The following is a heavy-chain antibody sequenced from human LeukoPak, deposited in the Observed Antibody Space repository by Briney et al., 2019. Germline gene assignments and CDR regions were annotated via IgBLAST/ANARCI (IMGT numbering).Heavy chain of an antibody. V-gene: IGHV3-21*01. CDR2: ISSSSSYI. CDR1: GFTFSSYS. D-gene: IGHD3-10*01. Sequence: GGSLRLSCAASGFTFSSYSMNRVRQAPGKGLEWVSSISSSSSYIYYADSVKGRFTISRDNAKNSLYLQMNSLRAEDTAVYYCARDFEGSGSYYRIRYYYYYGMDVRGQGTTVTVSS. CDR3: ARDFEGSGSYYRIRYYYYYGMDV. J-gene: IGHJ6*02.